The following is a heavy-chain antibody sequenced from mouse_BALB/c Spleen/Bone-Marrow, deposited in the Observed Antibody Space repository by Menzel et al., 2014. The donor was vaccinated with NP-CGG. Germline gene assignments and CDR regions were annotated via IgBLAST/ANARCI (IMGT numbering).Heavy chain of an antibody. J-gene: IGHJ4*01. CDR2: TWSGGST. CDR1: GFSLTSYG. Sequence: VQLQQSGPGLVQPSQSLSITCTVSGFSLTSYGVHWVRQSPGKGLEWLGVTWSGGSTDYNAAFISRLSISKDNSKSQVFFKMNSLQANDTAIYYCARWGYDTGMDYWGQGTSVTVSS. CDR3: ARWGYDTGMDY. V-gene: IGHV2-2*02. D-gene: IGHD2-2*01.